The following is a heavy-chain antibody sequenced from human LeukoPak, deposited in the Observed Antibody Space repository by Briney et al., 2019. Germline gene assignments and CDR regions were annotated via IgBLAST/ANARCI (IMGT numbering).Heavy chain of an antibody. CDR3: ASGDNDPLFDY. V-gene: IGHV4-31*03. CDR2: IYYSGST. CDR1: GGSISSGGYY. J-gene: IGHJ4*01. D-gene: IGHD1-1*01. Sequence: PSQTLSLTCTVSGGSISSGGYYWSWIRQHPGKGLEWIGSIYYSGSTNYNPSLQGRVTISLDTSRNQFSLKLSSVTAADTAVYYCASGDNDPLFDYWGQEPWSPSPQ.